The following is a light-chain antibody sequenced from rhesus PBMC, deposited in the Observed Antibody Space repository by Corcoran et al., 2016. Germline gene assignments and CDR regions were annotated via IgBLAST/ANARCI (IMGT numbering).Light chain of an antibody. CDR3: QHYYSTPYS. V-gene: IGKV1-25*02. CDR2: AAS. J-gene: IGKJ2*01. Sequence: DIQMTQSPSSLSASVGDRVTITCRASQGSSNFLAWYQQKPGETPKLLIYAASGLQSGMPSRFSGSGSGTDFTLTISSLQSEDFATYYCQHYYSTPYSFGQGTKVEIK. CDR1: QGSSNF.